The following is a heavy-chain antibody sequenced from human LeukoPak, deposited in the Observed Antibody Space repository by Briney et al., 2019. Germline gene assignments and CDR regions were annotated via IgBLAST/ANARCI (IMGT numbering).Heavy chain of an antibody. J-gene: IGHJ4*02. CDR1: GFTFSSYS. CDR3: APNGVAAAGRSLLFDY. V-gene: IGHV3-21*01. CDR2: ISSSSSYI. Sequence: PGRSLRLSCAASGFTFSSYSMNWVRQAPGKGLEWVSSISSSSSYIYYADSVKGRFTISRDNAKNSLYLQMNSLRAEDTAVYYCAPNGVAAAGRSLLFDYWGQGTLVTVSS. D-gene: IGHD6-13*01.